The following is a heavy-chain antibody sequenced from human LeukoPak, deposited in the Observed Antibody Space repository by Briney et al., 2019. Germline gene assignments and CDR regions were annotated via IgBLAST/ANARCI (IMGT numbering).Heavy chain of an antibody. J-gene: IGHJ4*02. Sequence: GSLRLSCAASGFTFSTDWMHWVRRAPGKGLVWVSRISSDGSITSYADSVKGRFTISRDNAKDTLYLQMNSLRAEDTAVYYCARHLNYYLDYWGQGTLVTVSS. V-gene: IGHV3-74*01. D-gene: IGHD3-10*01. CDR3: ARHLNYYLDY. CDR2: ISSDGSIT. CDR1: GFTFSTDW.